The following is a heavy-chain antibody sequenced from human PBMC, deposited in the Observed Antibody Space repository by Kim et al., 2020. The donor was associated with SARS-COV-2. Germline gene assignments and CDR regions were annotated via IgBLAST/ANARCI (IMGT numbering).Heavy chain of an antibody. J-gene: IGHJ4*02. CDR2: ISYDGSNK. Sequence: GGSLRLSCAASGFTFSSYAMHWVRQAPGKGLEWVAVISYDGSNKYYADYVKGRFTISRDNSKNTLYLQMNSLRAEDTAVYYCASGPTHSTGTLGYWGQGNRGTVSS. CDR3: ASGPTHSTGTLGY. CDR1: GFTFSSYA. D-gene: IGHD6-13*01. V-gene: IGHV3-30*04.